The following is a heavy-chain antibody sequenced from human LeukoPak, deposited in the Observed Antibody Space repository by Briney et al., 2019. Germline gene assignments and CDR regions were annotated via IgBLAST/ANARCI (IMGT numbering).Heavy chain of an antibody. CDR3: AKGERYSGSYVAGY. V-gene: IGHV3-30*18. Sequence: PGRSLRLSCAASGFTFSSCGMHWVRQAPGKGLEWVAVISYDGSNKYYADSVKGRFTISRDNSKNTLYLQMNSLRAEDTAVYYCAKGERYSGSYVAGYWGQGTLVTVSS. J-gene: IGHJ4*02. CDR2: ISYDGSNK. D-gene: IGHD1-26*01. CDR1: GFTFSSCG.